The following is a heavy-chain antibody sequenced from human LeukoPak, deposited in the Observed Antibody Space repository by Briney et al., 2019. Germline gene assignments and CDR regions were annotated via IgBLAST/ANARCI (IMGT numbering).Heavy chain of an antibody. CDR3: ARDGRVVVRGVTIPYYFDY. D-gene: IGHD3-10*01. V-gene: IGHV1-46*01. CDR1: GYTFTSYY. Sequence: ASVKVSCKASGYTFTSYYMHWVRQAPGQGLEWMGIINPSGGSTSYAQKFQGRVTMTRDTSTSTVYMELSSLRSEDTAVYYCARDGRVVVRGVTIPYYFDYWGQGTLVTVSS. J-gene: IGHJ4*02. CDR2: INPSGGST.